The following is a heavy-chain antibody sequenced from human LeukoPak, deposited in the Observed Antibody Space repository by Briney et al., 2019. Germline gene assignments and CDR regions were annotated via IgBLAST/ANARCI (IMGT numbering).Heavy chain of an antibody. D-gene: IGHD6-13*01. J-gene: IGHJ5*02. V-gene: IGHV3-13*03. CDR2: IGTAGDT. CDR1: GFTFSSYD. Sequence: GGSLRLSCAACGFTFSSYDMHWVRQATGKGLEWVSAIGTAGDTYYPGSVKGQFTISRENAKNSLYLQMNSLRAGDTAVYYCARDRIGINSSSWYSNKPYNWFDPWGQGTLVTVSS. CDR3: ARDRIGINSSSWYSNKPYNWFDP.